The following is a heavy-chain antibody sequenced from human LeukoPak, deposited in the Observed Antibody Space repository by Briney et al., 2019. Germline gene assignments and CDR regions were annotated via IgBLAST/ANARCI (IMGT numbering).Heavy chain of an antibody. Sequence: GGSLRLSCAASGFTFSSYAMSWVRQAPGKGLEWVSAISGSGGSTYYAGSVKGRFTISRDNSKNTLYLQMNSLRAEDTAVYYCATRELLHFDYWGQGTLVTVSS. CDR2: ISGSGGST. V-gene: IGHV3-23*01. CDR1: GFTFSSYA. CDR3: ATRELLHFDY. J-gene: IGHJ4*02. D-gene: IGHD1-26*01.